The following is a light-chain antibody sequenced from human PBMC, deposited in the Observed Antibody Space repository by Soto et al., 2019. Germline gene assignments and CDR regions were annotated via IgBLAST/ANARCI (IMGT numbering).Light chain of an antibody. CDR3: SSYATGGSQL. Sequence: QSALTQPASVSGSPGQSITISCTGTSSDIGRYNHVSWYQQHPGKAPKVMIYDVSNRPSGVAIRFSGSKSGNTASLTISGLQAEDEADYYCSSYATGGSQLFGGGTQLTVL. J-gene: IGLJ2*01. CDR2: DVS. CDR1: SSDIGRYNH. V-gene: IGLV2-14*01.